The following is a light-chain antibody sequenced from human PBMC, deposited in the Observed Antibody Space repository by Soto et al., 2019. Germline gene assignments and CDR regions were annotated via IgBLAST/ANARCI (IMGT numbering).Light chain of an antibody. V-gene: IGKV3-20*01. J-gene: IGKJ2*01. CDR3: QQYGSSPYT. CDR1: QSVSSSY. CDR2: GAS. Sequence: EIVLTQSPGTLSLSPGERATLSCRASQSVSSSYLAWYQQKPGQAPRLLIYGASSRATGIPDRFSGSGSGKYFTFSISRLEPEDLALYYCQQYGSSPYTFGQGTKLEIK.